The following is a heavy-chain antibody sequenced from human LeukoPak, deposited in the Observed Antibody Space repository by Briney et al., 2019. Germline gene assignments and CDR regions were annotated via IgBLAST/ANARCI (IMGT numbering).Heavy chain of an antibody. V-gene: IGHV3-30-3*01. Sequence: GTSLRLSCAVSGFAFSSLAIHWVRQAPGKGLEWVAFISYDGNNQYYADSVKGRFTISRDNSKNTLYLQMNSLRAEDTAVYYCAKDRYSSSWWDYYYGMDVWGQGTTVTVSS. D-gene: IGHD6-13*01. CDR2: ISYDGNNQ. CDR1: GFAFSSLA. CDR3: AKDRYSSSWWDYYYGMDV. J-gene: IGHJ6*02.